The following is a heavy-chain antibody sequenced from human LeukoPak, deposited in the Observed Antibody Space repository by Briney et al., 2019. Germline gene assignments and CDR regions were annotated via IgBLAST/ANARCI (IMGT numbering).Heavy chain of an antibody. V-gene: IGHV4-4*07. CDR3: ARSGSYPPWGLSWFDP. Sequence: PSETLSLTCTVSGGSISSYYWSWIRQPAGKGLEWIGRIYISGSTNYNPSLKSRVTISVDTSKNQFSLKLSSVTAADTAVYYCARSGSYPPWGLSWFDPWGQGTLVTVSS. CDR2: IYISGST. D-gene: IGHD1-26*01. CDR1: GGSISSYY. J-gene: IGHJ5*02.